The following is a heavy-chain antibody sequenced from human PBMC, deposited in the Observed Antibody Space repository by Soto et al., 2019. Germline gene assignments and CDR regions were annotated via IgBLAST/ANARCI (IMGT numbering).Heavy chain of an antibody. V-gene: IGHV1-8*01. Sequence: ASVKVSCKASGYTFTSYDINWVRQATGQGPEWMGWMNPNSGNTGYAQKFQGRVTMTRNTSISTAYMELSSLRSEDTAVYYCARAYYDYVWGSYRYYYYGMDVWGQGTTVTVSS. CDR2: MNPNSGNT. CDR3: ARAYYDYVWGSYRYYYYGMDV. J-gene: IGHJ6*02. CDR1: GYTFTSYD. D-gene: IGHD3-16*02.